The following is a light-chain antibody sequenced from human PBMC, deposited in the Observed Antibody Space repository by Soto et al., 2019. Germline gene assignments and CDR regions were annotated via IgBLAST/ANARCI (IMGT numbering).Light chain of an antibody. V-gene: IGKV1-12*02. J-gene: IGKJ5*01. CDR2: AAS. CDR3: QQPNSFPFT. CDR1: QDISSW. Sequence: DIQMTQSPPSMSASVGDRVTITCRASQDISSWLAWYQQKPGKAPELLIYAASTLRSGVPSRFSGSGSGTPFTLNLRSLQPEDFATYYCQQPNSFPFTFGQGTRLEIK.